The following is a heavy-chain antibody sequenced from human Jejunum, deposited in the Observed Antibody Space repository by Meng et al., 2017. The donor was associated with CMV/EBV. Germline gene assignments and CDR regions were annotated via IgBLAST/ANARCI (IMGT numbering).Heavy chain of an antibody. CDR2: IYYTGST. V-gene: IGHV4-59*01. CDR3: ARGSRASGGDCDL. J-gene: IGHJ5*02. Sequence: VSGASMKSYYWIWIRQPPGKGLEWIGNIYYTGSTNYNPSLKSRVIILMDTSNKQFSLQVGSVTAADTAVYYCARGSRASGGDCDLWGRGTRVTVSS. D-gene: IGHD2-21*01. CDR1: GASMKSYY.